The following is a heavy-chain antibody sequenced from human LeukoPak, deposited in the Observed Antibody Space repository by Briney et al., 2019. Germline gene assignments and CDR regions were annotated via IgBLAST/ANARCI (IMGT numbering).Heavy chain of an antibody. CDR2: IYYSGST. J-gene: IGHJ4*02. V-gene: IGHV4-39*01. CDR3: ARQGGYCSSTSCYAAKFDY. D-gene: IGHD2-2*01. CDR1: GGSISSSSYY. Sequence: SETLSLTCTVSGGSISSSSYYWGWIRQPPGKGLEWIGSIYYSGSTYYNPSLKSRVTISVDTSKNQFSLKLSSVTAADTAVYYCARQGGYCSSTSCYAAKFDYWGQGTLVTVSS.